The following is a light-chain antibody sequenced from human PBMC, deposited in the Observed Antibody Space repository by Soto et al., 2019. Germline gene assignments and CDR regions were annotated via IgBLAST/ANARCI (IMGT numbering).Light chain of an antibody. V-gene: IGKV3-20*01. Sequence: EIVLTQSPGTLSLSPGERATLSCRASQSVVSSYLVWYQQKPGQAPRLLIYGASSKATGSPDRFSGSGSGTDFTLTISRLEPEDFAVYYWQQYGDSQGYTFGQGTKLEIK. CDR3: QQYGDSQGYT. CDR1: QSVVSSY. J-gene: IGKJ2*01. CDR2: GAS.